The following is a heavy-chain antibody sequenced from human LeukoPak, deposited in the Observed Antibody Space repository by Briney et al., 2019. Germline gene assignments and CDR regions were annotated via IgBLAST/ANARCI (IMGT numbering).Heavy chain of an antibody. D-gene: IGHD5-18*01. CDR3: ARDRRYSYGYPRGPGFDY. CDR1: GYTFTGYY. Sequence: ASVKVSCKASGYTFTGYYMHWVRQAPGQGLEWVGWINPNSGGTNYAQKFQGWVTMTRDTSISTAYMELSRLRSDNTAVYYCARDRRYSYGYPRGPGFDYWGQGTLVTVSS. J-gene: IGHJ4*02. CDR2: INPNSGGT. V-gene: IGHV1-2*04.